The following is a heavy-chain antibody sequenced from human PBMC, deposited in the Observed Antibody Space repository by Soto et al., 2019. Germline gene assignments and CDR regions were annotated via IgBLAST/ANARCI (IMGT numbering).Heavy chain of an antibody. CDR1: GGSISSGNYY. CDR2: IHYSGIT. J-gene: IGHJ4*02. D-gene: IGHD3-22*01. CDR3: ARGDYYDSSGYKSHPDN. Sequence: QVQLQESGPGLVKPSQTLSLTCTVSGGSISSGNYYWSWIRQHPGKGLEWIGYIHYSGITYYNPXHKSRVTISVXXSXNXXSLKLSSVTAADTALFYCARGDYYDSSGYKSHPDNWGQGTLVTVSS. V-gene: IGHV4-31*03.